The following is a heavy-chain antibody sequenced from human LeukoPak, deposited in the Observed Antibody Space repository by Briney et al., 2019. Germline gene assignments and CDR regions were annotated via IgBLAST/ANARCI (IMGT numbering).Heavy chain of an antibody. CDR2: IRYDAINK. Sequence: GGSLRLSCAASGFTFSTYGMHWVRRAPGKGLEWVAFIRYDAINKYYADSVKGRFTISRDNSRNTLYLQMNSLRAEDTAVYYCARARSSYGYGDAFDIWGQGTMVTVSS. V-gene: IGHV3-30*02. CDR1: GFTFSTYG. D-gene: IGHD5-18*01. CDR3: ARARSSYGYGDAFDI. J-gene: IGHJ3*02.